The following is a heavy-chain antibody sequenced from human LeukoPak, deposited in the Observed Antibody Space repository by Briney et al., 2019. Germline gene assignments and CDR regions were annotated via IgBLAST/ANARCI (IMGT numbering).Heavy chain of an antibody. V-gene: IGHV3-21*01. CDR1: GFTFSSYS. J-gene: IGHJ3*02. D-gene: IGHD3-10*01. CDR2: ISFSSSYT. CDR3: ARDRFYYGSGSYYTDAFDI. Sequence: GGSLRLSCAASGFTFSSYSMNWVRQAPGKGLEWVSSISFSSSYTYYADSVKGRFTISRDNTKNSLYLQMNSLRAEDTAVYYCARDRFYYGSGSYYTDAFDIWGQGTMVTVSS.